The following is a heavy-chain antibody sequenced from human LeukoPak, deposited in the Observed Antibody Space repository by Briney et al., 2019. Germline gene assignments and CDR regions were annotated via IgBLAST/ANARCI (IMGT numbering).Heavy chain of an antibody. Sequence: GGSLRLSCAASGFTFSSYAMSWVRQAPGKGLEWVSALSTSGDSTYYADSVKGRFTISRDNSKNTLYLQMDSLRAEDTAVYYCAKDQGQAVVPRRFDNWGQGTLVTVSS. D-gene: IGHD2-2*01. CDR1: GFTFSSYA. CDR3: AKDQGQAVVPRRFDN. CDR2: LSTSGDST. V-gene: IGHV3-23*01. J-gene: IGHJ4*02.